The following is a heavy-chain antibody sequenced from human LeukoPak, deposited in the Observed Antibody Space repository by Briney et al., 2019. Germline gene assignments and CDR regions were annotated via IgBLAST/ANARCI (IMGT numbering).Heavy chain of an antibody. J-gene: IGHJ4*02. CDR1: GYTFTGYY. V-gene: IGHV1-2*02. D-gene: IGHD1-26*01. CDR3: ASGVGADYFDY. CDR2: INPTSGGT. Sequence: ASVKVSCKASGYTFTGYYMHWVRQAPGQGLEWMGWINPTSGGTKYAQKFQGRVTITADESTSTAYMELSSLRSEDTAVYYCASGVGADYFDYWGQGTLVTVSS.